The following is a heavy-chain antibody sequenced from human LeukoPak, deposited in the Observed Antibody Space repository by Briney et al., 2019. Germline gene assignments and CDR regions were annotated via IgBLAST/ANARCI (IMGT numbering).Heavy chain of an antibody. Sequence: SETLSLTCAVYGGSFSGYYWSWIRQPPGKGLEWIGEINHSGSTNYNPSLKSRVTISVDTSKNQFSLKLSSVTAADTAVYYCARGYDSLAFDIWDQGTMVTVSS. J-gene: IGHJ3*02. CDR3: ARGYDSLAFDI. CDR2: INHSGST. V-gene: IGHV4-34*01. CDR1: GGSFSGYY. D-gene: IGHD5-12*01.